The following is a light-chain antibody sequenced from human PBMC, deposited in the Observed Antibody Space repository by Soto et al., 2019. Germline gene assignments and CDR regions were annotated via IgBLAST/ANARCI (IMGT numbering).Light chain of an antibody. V-gene: IGKV1-12*01. CDR3: LQTSTCPRT. CDR2: GAS. J-gene: IGKJ1*01. CDR1: QDIGNF. Sequence: DIQMTQSPSSVSASVGDRFPITCRASQDIGNFLAWSPQTPGKAPRLLIHGASSLSRGIPSRFSAGGTGTHVTRTISGLQPEDLATYFCLQTSTCPRTFGQGTKV.